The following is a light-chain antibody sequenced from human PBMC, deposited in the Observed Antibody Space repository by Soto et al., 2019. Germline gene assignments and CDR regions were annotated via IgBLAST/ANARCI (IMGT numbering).Light chain of an antibody. Sequence: QSVLTQPPSVSGAPGQRVTISCTGSSSNIGAGYDVHWYQQLPGTAPKLLIYGNNNRPSGVPDRFSGSKSGTSASLAITGLQTEDEADYYCQSYDSSLKVFGTGTKVTVL. CDR2: GNN. CDR3: QSYDSSLKV. CDR1: SSNIGAGYD. V-gene: IGLV1-40*01. J-gene: IGLJ1*01.